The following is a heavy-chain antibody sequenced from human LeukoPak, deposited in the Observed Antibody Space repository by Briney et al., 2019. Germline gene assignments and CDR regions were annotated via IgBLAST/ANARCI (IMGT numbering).Heavy chain of an antibody. J-gene: IGHJ3*02. CDR2: IYYSGST. V-gene: IGHV4-30-4*01. CDR1: GGSISSGDYY. Sequence: SETLSLTCTVSGGSISSGDYYWSWIRQPPGKGLEWIGYIYYSGSTYYNPSLKSRVTISVDTSKNQFSLKLSPVTAADTAVYYCARTNSYYYDSSGVAQAAFDIWGQGTMVTVSS. D-gene: IGHD3-22*01. CDR3: ARTNSYYYDSSGVAQAAFDI.